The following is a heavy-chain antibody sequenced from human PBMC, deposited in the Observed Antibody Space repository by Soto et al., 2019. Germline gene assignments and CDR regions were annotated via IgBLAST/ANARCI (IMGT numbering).Heavy chain of an antibody. J-gene: IGHJ6*02. Sequence: ASVKVSCKASGYTFTSYYMHWVRQAPGQGLEWMGIINPSGGSTSYAQKFQGRVTMTRDTSTSTVYMELSSLRSEDTAVYYCAREGVDTAMANSGGNYYYGMDVWGQGTTVTVSS. V-gene: IGHV1-46*01. CDR3: AREGVDTAMANSGGNYYYGMDV. D-gene: IGHD5-18*01. CDR2: INPSGGST. CDR1: GYTFTSYY.